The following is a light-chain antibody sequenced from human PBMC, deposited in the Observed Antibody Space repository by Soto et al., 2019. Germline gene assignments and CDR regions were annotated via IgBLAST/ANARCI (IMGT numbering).Light chain of an antibody. V-gene: IGKV3-20*01. CDR1: QSVYNN. CDR2: GAY. Sequence: ELLLTQSPGTISLFSGERASLSRGASQSVYNNLAWYQHKPGQAPRLIISGAYRRATGIPDRFSGSGSGTDFTLTIRRMEPEDFAVYYCQQYGSSRYTCGRGNTVDIK. CDR3: QQYGSSRYT. J-gene: IGKJ3*01.